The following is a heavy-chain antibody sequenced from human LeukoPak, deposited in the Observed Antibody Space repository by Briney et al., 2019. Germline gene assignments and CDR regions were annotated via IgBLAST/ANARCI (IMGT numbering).Heavy chain of an antibody. J-gene: IGHJ4*02. V-gene: IGHV3-53*01. CDR2: IYSGGSA. D-gene: IGHD1-26*01. Sequence: GGSLRLSCAASGFTLSSNYMSWVRQAPGKGLEWVSVIYSGGSAYYADSVKGRFTISRDNSKNTLYLQMNSLKTEDTAVYYCTRVLYSGSYYVDYWGQGTLVTVSS. CDR3: TRVLYSGSYYVDY. CDR1: GFTLSSNY.